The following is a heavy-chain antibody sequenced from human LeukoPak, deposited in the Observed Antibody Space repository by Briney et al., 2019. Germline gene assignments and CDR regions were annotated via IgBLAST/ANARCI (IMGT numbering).Heavy chain of an antibody. D-gene: IGHD7-27*01. V-gene: IGHV3-48*01. CDR3: ARDRNWGFDY. CDR1: GFTLDGQN. CDR2: SGNGIL. J-gene: IGHJ4*02. Sequence: GGSLRLSCVASGFTLDGQNMNWVRQAPGEGVEWGSYSGNGILTHADSVRSRFTISRDNAKNSIYLQMNSLRVEDTGVYYCARDRNWGFDYWGQGTLVTVSS.